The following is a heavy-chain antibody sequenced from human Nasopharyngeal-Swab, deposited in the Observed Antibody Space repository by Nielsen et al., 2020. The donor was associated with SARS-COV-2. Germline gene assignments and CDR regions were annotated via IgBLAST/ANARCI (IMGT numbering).Heavy chain of an antibody. Sequence: GEPLKISCAASEFAFSSYWMHWVRQAPEKGLVWVSRINSDGTRTNYADSVKGRFTISRDNAKNTLYLQMNSLRAEDTAVYYCARVDVHDAFDIWGQGTMVTVSS. CDR1: EFAFSSYW. D-gene: IGHD3-16*01. V-gene: IGHV3-74*01. J-gene: IGHJ3*02. CDR3: ARVDVHDAFDI. CDR2: INSDGTRT.